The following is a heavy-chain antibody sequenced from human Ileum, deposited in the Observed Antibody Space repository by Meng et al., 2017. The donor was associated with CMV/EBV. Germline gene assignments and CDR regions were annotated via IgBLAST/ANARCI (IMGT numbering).Heavy chain of an antibody. V-gene: IGHV3-74*01. CDR3: AREYTYCSSTSCSAGYYYYGMDV. D-gene: IGHD2-2*01. Sequence: GESLKISCAASGFTFSSYWMHWVRQAPGKGLVWVSRINSDGSSTSYADSVKGRFTISRDNAKNTLYLQMNSLRAEDTAVYYCAREYTYCSSTSCSAGYYYYGMDVWGQGTTVTVSS. J-gene: IGHJ6*02. CDR1: GFTFSSYW. CDR2: INSDGSST.